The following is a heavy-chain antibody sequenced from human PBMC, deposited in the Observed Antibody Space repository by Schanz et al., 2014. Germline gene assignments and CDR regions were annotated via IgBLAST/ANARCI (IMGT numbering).Heavy chain of an antibody. D-gene: IGHD1-1*01. CDR2: ISPYNGNT. Sequence: QVQLVQSGAEVKKPGASVKVSCKTSGYTFSSYGITWVRQAPGQGLEWMGWISPYNGNTNYAPKVQGRVTVTTDTSTSTVYMELRSLRSDDTAVYYCARDHVATTDYDYFFYYLDVWATGITVIVSS. CDR1: GYTFSSYG. V-gene: IGHV1-18*01. CDR3: ARDHVATTDYDYFFYYLDV. J-gene: IGHJ6*03.